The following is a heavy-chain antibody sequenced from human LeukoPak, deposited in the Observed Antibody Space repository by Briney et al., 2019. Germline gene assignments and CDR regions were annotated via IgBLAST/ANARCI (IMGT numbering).Heavy chain of an antibody. CDR1: GFTFSSYA. D-gene: IGHD1-26*01. J-gene: IGHJ4*02. CDR2: IRGSGGST. CDR3: AKDPVPYNIVGADY. V-gene: IGHV3-23*01. Sequence: PGGSLRLSCAASGFTFSSYAMSWVRQAPGKGLEWVSAIRGSGGSTYYADSVKGRFTISRDNSKNTLYLQMNSLRAEDTAVYYCAKDPVPYNIVGADYWGQGTLVTVSS.